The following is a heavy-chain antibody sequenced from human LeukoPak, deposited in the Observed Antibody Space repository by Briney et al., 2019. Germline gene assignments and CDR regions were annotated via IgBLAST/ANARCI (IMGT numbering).Heavy chain of an antibody. CDR2: INHSGST. V-gene: IGHV4-34*01. CDR1: GGSFSGYY. D-gene: IGHD3-10*01. Sequence: SETLSLTCAVYGGSFSGYYWSWIRQPPGKGLEWIGEINHSGSTNYNPSLKNRVTISVDTSKNQFSLKLSSVTAADTAVYYCARRTVRGVMVYWGQGTLVSVSS. CDR3: ARRTVRGVMVY. J-gene: IGHJ4*02.